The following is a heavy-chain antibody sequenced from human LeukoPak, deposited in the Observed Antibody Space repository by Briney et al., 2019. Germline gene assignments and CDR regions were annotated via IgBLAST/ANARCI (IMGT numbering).Heavy chain of an antibody. CDR3: AGSRAVVDPFDY. CDR2: INHSGST. V-gene: IGHV4-34*01. D-gene: IGHD4-23*01. Sequence: KPSETLSLTCAVYGGSFSGYYWSWIRQPPGKGLEWIGEINHSGSTNYNPSLKSRVTISVDTSKNQFSLKLSSVTAADTAVYYCAGSRAVVDPFDYWGQGTLVTVSS. J-gene: IGHJ4*02. CDR1: GGSFSGYY.